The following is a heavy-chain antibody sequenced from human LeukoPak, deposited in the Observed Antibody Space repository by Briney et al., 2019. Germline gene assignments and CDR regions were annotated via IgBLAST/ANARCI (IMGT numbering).Heavy chain of an antibody. CDR2: ISAYNGNT. Sequence: ASVKVSCRASGYTFTSYGISWVRQAPGQGLEWMGWISAYNGNTNYAQKLQGRVTMTTDTSTSTAYMELRSLRSDDTAVYYCARGGEKVSSSGYYLAYWGQGTLVTVSS. D-gene: IGHD3-22*01. V-gene: IGHV1-18*01. CDR3: ARGGEKVSSSGYYLAY. J-gene: IGHJ4*02. CDR1: GYTFTSYG.